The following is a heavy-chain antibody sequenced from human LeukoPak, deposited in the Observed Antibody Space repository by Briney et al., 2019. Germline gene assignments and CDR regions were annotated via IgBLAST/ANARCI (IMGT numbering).Heavy chain of an antibody. V-gene: IGHV1-18*01. Sequence: GASVKVSCKASGYTFTSYGISWVRQAPGQGLEWMGWISAYNGNTNYAQKLQGRVTMTTDTSTSTAYMELRSLRSDDTAVYYCARSEVYDYVWGSPSDYWGQGTLVTVSS. CDR1: GYTFTSYG. CDR2: ISAYNGNT. J-gene: IGHJ4*02. D-gene: IGHD3-16*01. CDR3: ARSEVYDYVWGSPSDY.